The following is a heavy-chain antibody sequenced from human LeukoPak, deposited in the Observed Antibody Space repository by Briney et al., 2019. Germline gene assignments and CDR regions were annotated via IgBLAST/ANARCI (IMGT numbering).Heavy chain of an antibody. CDR2: ISSSGGHK. J-gene: IGHJ4*02. CDR3: AREDANSSDY. V-gene: IGHV3-48*03. CDR1: GFTFTIYD. Sequence: GGSLRLSCAASGFTFTIYDMNWVRQAPGKGLEWASYISSSGGHKYYADSLKGRFTISRDNAKNSLYLQMNSLRAEDTAVYYCAREDANSSDYWGQGTLVTVSS. D-gene: IGHD5-18*01.